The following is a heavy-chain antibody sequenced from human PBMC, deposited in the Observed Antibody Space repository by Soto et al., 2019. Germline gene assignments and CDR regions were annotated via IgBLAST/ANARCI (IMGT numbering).Heavy chain of an antibody. CDR3: ARGRAMVKYFDY. CDR2: IYYSGST. J-gene: IGHJ4*02. CDR1: GGSISIGGYY. Sequence: TLSLTCTVSGGSISIGGYYWSCIRQHPGKGLEWIGYIYYSGSTYYNPSLKSRVTISVDTSKNQFSLKLSSVTAADTAVYYCARGRAMVKYFDYWGQGTLVTVSS. D-gene: IGHD5-18*01. V-gene: IGHV4-31*03.